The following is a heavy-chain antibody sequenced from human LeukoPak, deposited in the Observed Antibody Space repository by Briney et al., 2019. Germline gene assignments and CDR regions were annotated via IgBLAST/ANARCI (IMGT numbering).Heavy chain of an antibody. D-gene: IGHD3-22*01. CDR1: GFTFSSYW. J-gene: IGHJ3*02. V-gene: IGHV3-7*01. CDR2: IKQDGSEK. CDR3: ARDPTYYYDSSGYNPSYAFDI. Sequence: GGSLRLSCAASGFTFSSYWMSWVRQAPGKGLEWVANIKQDGSEKYYVDSVKGRFTISRDNAKNSLYLQMNSLRAEDTAVYYCARDPTYYYDSSGYNPSYAFDIWGQGTMVTVSS.